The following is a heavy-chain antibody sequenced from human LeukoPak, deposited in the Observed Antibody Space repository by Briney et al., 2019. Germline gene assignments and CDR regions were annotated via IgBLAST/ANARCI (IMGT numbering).Heavy chain of an antibody. V-gene: IGHV3-74*01. CDR1: GFTFSSYW. CDR2: INPGGSSI. J-gene: IGHJ4*02. D-gene: IGHD1-14*01. CDR3: ARSNQADDY. Sequence: GGSLRLSWAASGFTFSSYWMHWVRQVPGKGLVWVARINPGGSSITYADSVKGRFTISRDNAKNTLYLQMDSLRAEDTGVYYCARSNQADDYWGQGTLVTVSS.